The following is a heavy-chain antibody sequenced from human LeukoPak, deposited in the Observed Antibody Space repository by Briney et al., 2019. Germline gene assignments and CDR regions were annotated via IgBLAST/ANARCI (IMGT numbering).Heavy chain of an antibody. D-gene: IGHD6-19*01. J-gene: IGHJ4*02. CDR3: ARAPKYSSGWFD. CDR1: GYTFTSYD. V-gene: IGHV1-8*01. CDR2: MNPNSGNT. Sequence: GASVKVSCKASGYTFTSYDINWVRQATGQGLEWMGWMNPNSGNTGYAQKFQGRVTMTRNTSISTAYMELSSLRSEDTAVYYCARAPKYSSGWFDWGQGTLVTVSS.